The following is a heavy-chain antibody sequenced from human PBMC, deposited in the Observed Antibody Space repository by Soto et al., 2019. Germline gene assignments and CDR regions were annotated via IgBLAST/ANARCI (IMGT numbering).Heavy chain of an antibody. CDR3: ARAIETAMDPCDY. Sequence: PGGSLRLACASSGFSFTTYAMQWVRQAPGKGLEWVAVISDDGSIKYYADSVKGRFTISRDNSKNTFSLQMNSLRGDDTAVYFCARAIETAMDPCDYWGQGTLVTVSS. CDR2: ISDDGSIK. D-gene: IGHD5-18*01. V-gene: IGHV3-30-3*01. J-gene: IGHJ4*02. CDR1: GFSFTTYA.